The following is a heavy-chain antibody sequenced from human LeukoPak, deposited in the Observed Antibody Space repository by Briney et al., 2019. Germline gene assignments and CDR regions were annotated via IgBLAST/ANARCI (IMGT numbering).Heavy chain of an antibody. V-gene: IGHV4-31*03. CDR2: IYYSGSA. CDR3: ARGAHEYRGNRAKSYYYYYMDL. CDR1: GGSISSGGYY. Sequence: PSETLSLTCTVSGGSISSGGYYWSWIRQHPGKGLEWIGYIYYSGSAYYNPSLKSRVTISVDTSQNQFSLKLSSVTAADQAVYYRARGAHEYRGNRAKSYYYYYMDLWGKGTTVTVSS. J-gene: IGHJ6*03. D-gene: IGHD4-23*01.